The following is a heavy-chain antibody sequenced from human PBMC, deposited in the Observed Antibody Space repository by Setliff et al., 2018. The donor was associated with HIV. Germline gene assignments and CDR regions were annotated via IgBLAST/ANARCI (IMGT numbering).Heavy chain of an antibody. J-gene: IGHJ4*02. CDR1: GDTLRGSTYY. CDR2: VYFSGGG. Sequence: SETLSLPCTVSGDTLRGSTYYWAWIRPPPGQGLEWIGSVYFSGGGYYNPSLKSRVTISLDTSKNQFSLKLSSVTAADTAVYYCARASWLVAVRFFDFWGQGTLVTVSS. V-gene: IGHV4-39*07. D-gene: IGHD5-12*01. CDR3: ARASWLVAVRFFDF.